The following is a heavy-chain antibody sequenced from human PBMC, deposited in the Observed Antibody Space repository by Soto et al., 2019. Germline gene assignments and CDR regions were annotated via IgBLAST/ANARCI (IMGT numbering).Heavy chain of an antibody. J-gene: IGHJ5*02. Sequence: KASETLSLTCTVSGDSIISSDFYWGWVRQPPGKGLEWIGSISYLGSSYYNPSLKSRVTMSVDTSKNQFSLRLRSVTAADTALYFCARHSLALRKNNWFDPWGQGIMVTVSS. CDR1: GDSIISSDFY. CDR2: ISYLGSS. D-gene: IGHD3-3*02. CDR3: ARHSLALRKNNWFDP. V-gene: IGHV4-39*01.